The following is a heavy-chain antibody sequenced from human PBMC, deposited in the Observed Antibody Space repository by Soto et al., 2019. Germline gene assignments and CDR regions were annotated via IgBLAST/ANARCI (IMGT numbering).Heavy chain of an antibody. CDR3: ARSQGSSTSLEIYYYYCYGMDV. V-gene: IGHV1-69*01. D-gene: IGHD2-2*01. J-gene: IGHJ6*02. CDR1: GGTFSSYA. CDR2: IIPISDTT. Sequence: QVQLVQSGAEVQKPGSSVKVSCKASGGTFSSYAISWVRQAPGQGLEWMGGIIPISDTTNYAQKFQGRVTITADESNSTADRELSSLRSEDTAVYYCARSQGSSTSLEIYYYYCYGMDVWGQGTTVTVSS.